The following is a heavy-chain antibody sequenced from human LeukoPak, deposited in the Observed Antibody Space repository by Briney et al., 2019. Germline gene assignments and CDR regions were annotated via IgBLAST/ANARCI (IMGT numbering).Heavy chain of an antibody. Sequence: SGTLSLTCGVSGGSISSNNWWSWVRQPPGKGLEWIGSIYHSGSTYFNPSLKSRVTISVDTSKNQFSLKLSSVTAADTAVYYCARGSEAFDIWGQGTMVTVSS. CDR3: ARGSEAFDI. D-gene: IGHD6-6*01. CDR2: IYHSGST. V-gene: IGHV4-4*02. J-gene: IGHJ3*02. CDR1: GGSISSNNW.